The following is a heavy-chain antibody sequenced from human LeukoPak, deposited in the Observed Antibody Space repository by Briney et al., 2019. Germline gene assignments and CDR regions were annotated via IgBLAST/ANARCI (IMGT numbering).Heavy chain of an antibody. CDR3: ARGKRAWFGELRRCYAFDI. V-gene: IGHV4-39*07. CDR2: IYYGGST. J-gene: IGHJ3*02. Sequence: PSETLSLTCTVSGGSISNISYYWGWIRQSPGKGLEWIGSIYYGGSTYYNPSLKSRVTISVDTSKNQFSLKLSSVTAADTAVYYCARGKRAWFGELRRCYAFDIWGQGTMVTVSS. D-gene: IGHD3-10*01. CDR1: GGSISNISYY.